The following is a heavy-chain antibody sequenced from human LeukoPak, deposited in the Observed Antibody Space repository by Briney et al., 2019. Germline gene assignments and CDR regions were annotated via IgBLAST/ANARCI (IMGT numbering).Heavy chain of an antibody. V-gene: IGHV1-2*06. J-gene: IGHJ6*03. CDR3: ASTQLLYYYYYMDV. Sequence: GASVKVSCKASGYTFTGYYMHWVRQAPGQGLEWMGRINPNSGGTNYAQKFQGRVTMTRDTSISTAYMELRSLRSDDTAVYYCASTQLLYYYYYMDVWGKGTTVTVSS. CDR2: INPNSGGT. CDR1: GYTFTGYY. D-gene: IGHD1-26*01.